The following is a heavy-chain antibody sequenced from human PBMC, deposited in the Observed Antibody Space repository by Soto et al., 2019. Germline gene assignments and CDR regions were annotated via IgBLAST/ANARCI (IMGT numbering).Heavy chain of an antibody. CDR1: GYTFTSYD. CDR3: ARGLKSKVRGVIIPSANMDV. Sequence: QVQLVQSGAEVKKPGASVKVSCKASGYTFTSYDINWVRQATGQGLEWMGWMNPNSGNTGYAQKFQGRVTMTRNTSISTAYMELSSLRSEYTAVYYCARGLKSKVRGVIIPSANMDVWGKGTTVTVSS. J-gene: IGHJ6*03. CDR2: MNPNSGNT. V-gene: IGHV1-8*01. D-gene: IGHD3-10*01.